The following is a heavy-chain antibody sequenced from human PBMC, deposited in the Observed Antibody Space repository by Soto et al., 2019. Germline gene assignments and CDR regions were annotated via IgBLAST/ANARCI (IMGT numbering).Heavy chain of an antibody. V-gene: IGHV3-21*01. J-gene: IGHJ2*01. CDR3: ARDRGVTTVPNYWYFDL. D-gene: IGHD4-17*01. CDR2: ISSSSSYI. CDR1: GFTFSSYS. Sequence: GGSLRLSCAASGFTFSSYSMNWVRQAPGKGLEWVSSISSSSSYIYYADSVKGRFTISRDNAKNSLCLQMNSLRAEDTAVYYCARDRGVTTVPNYWYFDLWGRGTLVTVSS.